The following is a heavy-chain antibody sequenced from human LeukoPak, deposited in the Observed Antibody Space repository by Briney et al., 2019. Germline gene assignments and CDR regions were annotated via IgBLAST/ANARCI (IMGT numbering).Heavy chain of an antibody. D-gene: IGHD3-22*01. CDR1: GGTFSSYA. J-gene: IGHJ3*02. CDR2: IIPIFGTA. Sequence: SVKVSCKASGGTFSSYAISWVRQAPGQGLEWMGRIIPIFGTANYAQKFQGRVTITTDESTSTAYMELSSLRSEDTAVNYCARATYYYDSTHPNDAFDIWGQGTLVTVSS. V-gene: IGHV1-69*05. CDR3: ARATYYYDSTHPNDAFDI.